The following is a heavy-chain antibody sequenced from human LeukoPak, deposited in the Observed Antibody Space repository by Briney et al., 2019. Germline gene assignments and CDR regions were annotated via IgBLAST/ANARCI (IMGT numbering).Heavy chain of an antibody. Sequence: GGSLRLSCAASGFTFSSYSMNWVRQAPGKGLEWVSSISSSSYIYYADSVKGRFTISRDNAKNSLYLQMNSLRAEDTAVYYCARGDTYYYDSSGYYILSEIDYWGQGTLVTVSS. J-gene: IGHJ4*02. D-gene: IGHD3-22*01. CDR2: ISSSSYI. CDR1: GFTFSSYS. CDR3: ARGDTYYYDSSGYYILSEIDY. V-gene: IGHV3-21*01.